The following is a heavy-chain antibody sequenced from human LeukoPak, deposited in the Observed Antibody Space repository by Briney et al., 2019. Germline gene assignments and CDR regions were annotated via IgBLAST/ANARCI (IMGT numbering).Heavy chain of an antibody. J-gene: IGHJ2*01. V-gene: IGHV3-23*01. CDR1: GFTFSRYA. D-gene: IGHD3-22*01. CDR3: AKDSSGWRYFDL. CDR2: ISVSSRNT. Sequence: GGSLRLSCAASGFTFSRYAMSWVRQAPGKGLEWVSLISVSSRNTHYADSVKGRFTISRDNSKNTLYLQMNGLRAEDTAVYYCAKDSSGWRYFDLWGRGTLVTVSS.